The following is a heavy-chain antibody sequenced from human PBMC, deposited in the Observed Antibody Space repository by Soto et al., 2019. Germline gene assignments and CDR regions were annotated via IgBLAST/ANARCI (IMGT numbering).Heavy chain of an antibody. J-gene: IGHJ6*03. Sequence: GGSLRLSCAASGFTFSNAWMSWVRQAPGKGLEWVGRIKSKTDGGTTDYAAPVKGRFTISRDDSKNTLYLQMNSLKTEDTAVYYCTTDRDYYDILTGYYYYYYMDVWGKGTTVTVSS. D-gene: IGHD3-9*01. CDR3: TTDRDYYDILTGYYYYYYMDV. CDR1: GFTFSNAW. V-gene: IGHV3-15*01. CDR2: IKSKTDGGTT.